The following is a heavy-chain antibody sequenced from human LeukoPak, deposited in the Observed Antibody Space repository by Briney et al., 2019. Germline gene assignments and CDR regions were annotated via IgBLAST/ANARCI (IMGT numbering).Heavy chain of an antibody. J-gene: IGHJ5*02. CDR1: GYTFTGYY. CDR3: ARSFSSSWYNDLNWFDP. D-gene: IGHD6-13*01. CDR2: INPNSGGT. V-gene: IGHV1-2*02. Sequence: GASVKVSCKASGYTFTGYYMHWVRQAPGQGLEWMGWINPNSGGTNYAQKFQGRVTMTRDTSISTAYMELSRLRSDDTAVYYCARSFSSSWYNDLNWFDPWGQGTLVTVSS.